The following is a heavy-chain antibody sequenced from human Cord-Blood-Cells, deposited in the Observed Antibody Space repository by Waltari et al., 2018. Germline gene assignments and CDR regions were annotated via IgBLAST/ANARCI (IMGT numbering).Heavy chain of an antibody. CDR1: GGSFSGYY. CDR3: ARGRGASIAARPGWFDP. CDR2: INHSGST. J-gene: IGHJ5*02. V-gene: IGHV4-34*01. Sequence: QVQLQQWGAGLLKPSETLSLTCAVYGGSFSGYYWSWIRQPPGKGLEWIGEINHSGSTNYNPSLKSRVTISVDTSKNQFSLKLSSVTAADTAVYYCARGRGASIAARPGWFDPWGQGTLVTVSS. D-gene: IGHD6-6*01.